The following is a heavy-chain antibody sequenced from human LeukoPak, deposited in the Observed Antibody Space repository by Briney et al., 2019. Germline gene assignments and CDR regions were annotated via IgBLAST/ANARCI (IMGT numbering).Heavy chain of an antibody. Sequence: GGSLRLSCVASGFTFSNYWMNWVRQPPGKGLVWVSRIYVDGRTTNYADSVKGRFTISRDNAKNTVYLEMNSLSVEDTATYYCIRDFRSADLWGQGALVTVTS. J-gene: IGHJ5*02. CDR3: IRDFRSADL. CDR1: GFTFSNYW. CDR2: IYVDGRTT. V-gene: IGHV3-74*01.